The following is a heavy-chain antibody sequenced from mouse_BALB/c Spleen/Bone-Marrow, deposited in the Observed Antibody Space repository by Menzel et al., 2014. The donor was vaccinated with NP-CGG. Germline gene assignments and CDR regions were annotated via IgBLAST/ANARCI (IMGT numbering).Heavy chain of an antibody. CDR3: TRNWDYFDY. V-gene: IGHV6-6*02. J-gene: IGHJ2*01. CDR2: IRLKSNNYAT. Sequence: EVQLVESGGGLVQPGGSMKLPCVASGFTFSNYWMNWVRQSPEKGLEWVAEIRLKSNNYATHYAESVKGRFTISRDDSKSSVYLQMNNLRAEDTGIYYCTRNWDYFDYWGQGTTLTVSS. CDR1: GFTFSNYW. D-gene: IGHD4-1*01.